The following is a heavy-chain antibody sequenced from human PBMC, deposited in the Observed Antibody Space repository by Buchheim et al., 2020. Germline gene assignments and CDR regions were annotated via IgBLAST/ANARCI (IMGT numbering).Heavy chain of an antibody. CDR3: AKDIPEPWEREGQGDAFDI. Sequence: EVQLLESGGGLVQPGGSLRLSCAASGFTFSSYAMSWVRQAPGKGLEWVSAISGSGGSKYYADSVKGRFTISRDNSKNKLYLQMNSLRAEDTAVYYCAKDIPEPWEREGQGDAFDIWGQGT. D-gene: IGHD1-26*01. CDR2: ISGSGGSK. J-gene: IGHJ3*02. V-gene: IGHV3-23*01. CDR1: GFTFSSYA.